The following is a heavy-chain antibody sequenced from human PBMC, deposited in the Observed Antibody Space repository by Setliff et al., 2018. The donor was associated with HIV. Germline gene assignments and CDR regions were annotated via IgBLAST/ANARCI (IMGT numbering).Heavy chain of an antibody. CDR1: GGSISNYY. D-gene: IGHD3-22*01. V-gene: IGHV4-59*08. J-gene: IGHJ6*03. Sequence: ASETLSLTCTVSGGSISNYYWSWIRQPPGKGLEWIGYIYYSGSTTYNPSLESRVTISIDTSKNQFSLKLSSVTAADTAVYYCARQHYYDSSGRNLMDVWGKGTTVTVSS. CDR3: ARQHYYDSSGRNLMDV. CDR2: IYYSGST.